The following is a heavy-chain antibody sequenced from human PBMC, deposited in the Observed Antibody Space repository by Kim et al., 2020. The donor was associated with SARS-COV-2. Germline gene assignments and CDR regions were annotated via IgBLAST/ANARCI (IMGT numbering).Heavy chain of an antibody. D-gene: IGHD3-22*01. CDR1: GGSFSGYY. Sequence: SETLSLACAVYGGSFSGYYWSWIRQPPGKGLEWIGEINHSGSTNYNPSLKSRVTISVDTSKNQFSLKLSSVTAADTAVYYCARGKKFYDSSGYYPAQNLRGYYFDYWGQGTLVTVSS. J-gene: IGHJ4*02. CDR2: INHSGST. V-gene: IGHV4-34*01. CDR3: ARGKKFYDSSGYYPAQNLRGYYFDY.